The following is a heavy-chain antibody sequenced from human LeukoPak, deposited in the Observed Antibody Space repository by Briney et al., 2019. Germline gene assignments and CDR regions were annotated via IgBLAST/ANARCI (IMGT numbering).Heavy chain of an antibody. CDR3: VRDIWGDRDGFFEY. Sequence: GGSLRLSCAASGFTFSSYWMHWVRQGPGKGLVWFLRTNIDGRSTSYAESVKGRFTVSRDNAKNTLDLQMNSLRAEDTGVYYCVRDIWGDRDGFFEYWGQGALVTVSS. V-gene: IGHV3-74*01. CDR1: GFTFSSYW. J-gene: IGHJ4*02. D-gene: IGHD5-24*01. CDR2: TNIDGRST.